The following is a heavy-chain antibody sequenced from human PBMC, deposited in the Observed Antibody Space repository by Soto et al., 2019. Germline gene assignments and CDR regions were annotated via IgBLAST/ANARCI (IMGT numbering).Heavy chain of an antibody. CDR2: ISYDGSNK. CDR1: GFTFSSYG. Sequence: QVQLVESGGGVVQPGRSLRLSCAASGFTFSSYGMHWVRQAPGKGLEWVAVISYDGSNKYYADSVKGRFTISRDNSKNTLYLHMNSLRAEDTAVYYCAKDLKSNVFLYYYGMDVWGQGTTVTVSS. V-gene: IGHV3-30*18. CDR3: AKDLKSNVFLYYYGMDV. J-gene: IGHJ6*02. D-gene: IGHD3-9*01.